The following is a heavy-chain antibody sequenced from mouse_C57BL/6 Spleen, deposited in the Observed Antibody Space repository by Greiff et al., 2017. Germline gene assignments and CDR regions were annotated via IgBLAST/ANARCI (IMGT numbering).Heavy chain of an antibody. CDR3: ASRRGSSYYYAMDY. V-gene: IGHV1-55*01. J-gene: IGHJ4*01. CDR1: GYTFTSYW. CDR2: IYPGSGST. Sequence: QVQLQQPGAELVKPGASVKMSSKASGYTFTSYWLTWVKQRPGQGLEWIGDIYPGSGSTNYNEKFKSQAKLTVDTSSSTAYMQLSSLTSEDSAVYYCASRRGSSYYYAMDYWGQGTSVTVSS. D-gene: IGHD1-1*01.